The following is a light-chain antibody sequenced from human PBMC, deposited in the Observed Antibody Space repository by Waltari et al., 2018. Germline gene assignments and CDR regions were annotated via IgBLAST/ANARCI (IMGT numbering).Light chain of an antibody. Sequence: SSELTQDPAVSVAMGQTVRITCQGDSLRSYYASWYQQRPGQAPILVMYDKNNRPSGVQGRFSGSSAHNTASLTITGAQAEDEASYYCHSRDASGVAGSFGGGTKLTVL. V-gene: IGLV3-19*01. CDR1: SLRSYY. CDR2: DKN. J-gene: IGLJ2*01. CDR3: HSRDASGVAGS.